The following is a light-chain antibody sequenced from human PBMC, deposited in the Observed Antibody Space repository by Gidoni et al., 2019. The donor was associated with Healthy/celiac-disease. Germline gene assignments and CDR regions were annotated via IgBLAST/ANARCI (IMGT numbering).Light chain of an antibody. CDR3: QSYDSSLSGPHWV. J-gene: IGLJ3*02. V-gene: IGLV1-40*01. Sequence: QSVLTQPPSVSGAPGQRVTISCTGSSSNIGAGYDVPWYQQLPGTAPKLLIYGNSNRPSGVPDRFSGAKSGTSASLAITGLQAEDEADYYCQSYDSSLSGPHWVFGGGTKLTVL. CDR2: GNS. CDR1: SSNIGAGYD.